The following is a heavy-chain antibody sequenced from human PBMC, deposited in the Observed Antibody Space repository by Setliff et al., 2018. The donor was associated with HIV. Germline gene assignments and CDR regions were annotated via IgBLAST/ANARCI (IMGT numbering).Heavy chain of an antibody. CDR1: GGSISGDF. CDR2: MHTSGNT. D-gene: IGHD7-27*01. J-gene: IGHJ6*03. V-gene: IGHV4-4*07. CDR3: ARVSPLTHYYYMDM. Sequence: KSSETLSLTCTVSGGSISGDFWTWIRQPAGEGLEWIGRMHTSGNTNYNPSLKSRVSMSVDTSKNQFYLHLSSVTAADTAVYYCARVSPLTHYYYMDMWGKGTTVTVSS.